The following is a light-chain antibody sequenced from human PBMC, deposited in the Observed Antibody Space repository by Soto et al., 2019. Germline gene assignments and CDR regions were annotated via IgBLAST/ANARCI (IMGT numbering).Light chain of an antibody. J-gene: IGKJ1*01. V-gene: IGKV3-15*01. CDR2: GAS. CDR3: QERTGWPPWT. CDR1: QSISSN. Sequence: EIVMTQSPATLSASPGDRATLSCRASQSISSNLAWYQQKRGQAPRLLIYGASTRATGIPARFGGSGSGTEFTLTISSLQSEDFAVYYCQERTGWPPWTFGQGTKV.